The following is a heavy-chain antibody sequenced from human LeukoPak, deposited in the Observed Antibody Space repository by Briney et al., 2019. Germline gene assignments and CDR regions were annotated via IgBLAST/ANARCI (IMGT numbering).Heavy chain of an antibody. Sequence: PSETLSLTCTVSGGSISSSSYYWGWIRQPPGKGLEWIGSIYYSGSTNYNPSLKSRVTISVDKSKNQFSLKLSSVTAADTAVYYCADRIAAAGYAFDIWGQGTMVTVSS. CDR3: ADRIAAAGYAFDI. CDR2: IYYSGST. D-gene: IGHD6-13*01. CDR1: GGSISSSSYY. V-gene: IGHV4-39*07. J-gene: IGHJ3*02.